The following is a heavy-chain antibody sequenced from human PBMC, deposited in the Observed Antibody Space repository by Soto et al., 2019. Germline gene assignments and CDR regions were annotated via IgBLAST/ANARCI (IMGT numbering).Heavy chain of an antibody. D-gene: IGHD2-15*01. Sequence: QVLLQESGPGLVKPSGTLSLTCTASHFSVTNNKYWSWVRQSPGKHLKRIGEIDHSGTTYYNPSLSRRVSKSMEKPNNQITLILTSVLDADMTVYYCARDSRYCSDSGCSIMRDAFDVWGQGTQVSVSS. CDR3: ARDSRYCSDSGCSIMRDAFDV. CDR2: IDHSGTT. CDR1: HFSVTNNKY. V-gene: IGHV4-4*02. J-gene: IGHJ3*01.